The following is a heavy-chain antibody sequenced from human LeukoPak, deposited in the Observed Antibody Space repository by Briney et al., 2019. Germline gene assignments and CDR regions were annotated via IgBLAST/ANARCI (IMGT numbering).Heavy chain of an antibody. CDR2: IRNKANSYTT. J-gene: IGHJ4*02. V-gene: IGHV3-72*01. D-gene: IGHD2-15*01. CDR1: GFTFSAYY. CDR3: ARSGSRWAEVFDF. Sequence: QPGGSLRLSCTASGFTFSAYYMDWVRQAPGKGLEWVGRIRNKANSYTTEYAASVKGRFTLSRDDSKNSLYLQMSSLKTDDTAVYFCARSGSRWAEVFDFWGQGTLLTVSA.